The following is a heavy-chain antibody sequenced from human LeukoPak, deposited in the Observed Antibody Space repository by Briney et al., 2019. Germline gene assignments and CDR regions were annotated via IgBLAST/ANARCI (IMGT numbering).Heavy chain of an antibody. CDR1: GGSFSGYY. CDR2: IYHSGST. Sequence: SETLSLTCAVYGGSFSGYYWSWIRQPPGKGLEWIGYIYHSGSTYYNPSLKSRVTISVDRSKNQFSLKLSSVTAADTAVYYCARTSGWYYFDYWGQGTLVTVSS. V-gene: IGHV4-34*01. CDR3: ARTSGWYYFDY. J-gene: IGHJ4*02. D-gene: IGHD6-19*01.